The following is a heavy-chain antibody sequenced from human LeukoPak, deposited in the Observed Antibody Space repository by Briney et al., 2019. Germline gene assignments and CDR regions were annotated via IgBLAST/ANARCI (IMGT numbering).Heavy chain of an antibody. CDR1: GFTFHSYA. J-gene: IGHJ3*02. V-gene: IGHV3-30*04. CDR3: VREANGFDI. Sequence: PGGSLRLSCAASGFTFHSYAMNYVRQAPGKGLEWVAVIASDKTYIYYADSVKGRFTISRDNSKNTLSLQMNSLRTEDTAVYYCVREANGFDIWGQGTMVTVSS. CDR2: IASDKTYI. D-gene: IGHD5-12*01.